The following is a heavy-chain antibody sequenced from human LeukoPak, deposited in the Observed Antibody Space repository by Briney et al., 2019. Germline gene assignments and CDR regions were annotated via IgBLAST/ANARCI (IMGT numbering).Heavy chain of an antibody. CDR1: GGSISSYY. Sequence: SETLSLTCTVSGGSISSYYWSWIRQPPGKGLEWIGYIYYSGSTNYNPSLKSRVTISVDTSKNQFSLKLSSVTAEDTAVYYCARVNPERDDYGDTYYYYYMDVWGKGTTVTISS. CDR2: IYYSGST. D-gene: IGHD4-17*01. V-gene: IGHV4-59*01. J-gene: IGHJ6*03. CDR3: ARVNPERDDYGDTYYYYYMDV.